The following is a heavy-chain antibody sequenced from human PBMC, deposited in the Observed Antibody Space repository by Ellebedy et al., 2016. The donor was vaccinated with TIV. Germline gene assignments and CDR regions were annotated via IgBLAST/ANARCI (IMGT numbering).Heavy chain of an antibody. V-gene: IGHV3-48*02. J-gene: IGHJ4*02. CDR1: GFPFNHYG. CDR2: INSDGSTI. CDR3: ARIFAS. Sequence: GGSLRLXXAASGFPFNHYGMSWVRQAPGKGLEWVSFINSDGSTIYYTDSVKGRFTISRDNAKSSLYLQMNSLRDEDTAVYYCARIFASWGQGTLVTVSS.